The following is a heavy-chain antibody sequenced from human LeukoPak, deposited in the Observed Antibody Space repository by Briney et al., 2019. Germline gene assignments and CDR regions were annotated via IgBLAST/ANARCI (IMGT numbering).Heavy chain of an antibody. J-gene: IGHJ2*01. CDR2: IYTTGST. D-gene: IGHD3-22*01. CDR1: GGSISSYY. V-gene: IGHV4-4*07. CDR3: ARDYEPEPYYYDSSGYWYFDL. Sequence: SETLPLTCTVSGGSISSYYWSWIRQPAGKGLEWIGRIYTTGSTNYNPSLKSRVTISVDTSKNQFSLKLSSVTAADTAVYYCARDYEPEPYYYDSSGYWYFDLWGRGTLVTVSS.